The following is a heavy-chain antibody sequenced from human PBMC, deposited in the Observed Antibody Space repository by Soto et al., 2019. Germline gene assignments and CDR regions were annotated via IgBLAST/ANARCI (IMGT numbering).Heavy chain of an antibody. V-gene: IGHV3-9*01. CDR2: ISWNGASV. J-gene: IGHJ4*02. CDR1: GFTFDDYA. Sequence: EVQLVESGGGLVQPGRSLRLYCAASGFTFDDYAMHWVRQPPGKGLEWASSISWNGASVLYVDSVKGRFTISRDNAKNSLYLQMNSLRLEDTALYYCAKDLQPVRQGSLDYWGQGTLVTVSS. D-gene: IGHD1-1*01. CDR3: AKDLQPVRQGSLDY.